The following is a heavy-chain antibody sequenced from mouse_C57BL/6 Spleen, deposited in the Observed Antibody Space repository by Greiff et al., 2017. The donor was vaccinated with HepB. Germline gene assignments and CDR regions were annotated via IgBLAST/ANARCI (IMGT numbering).Heavy chain of an antibody. D-gene: IGHD1-1*01. V-gene: IGHV1-39*01. CDR1: GSSFTDYN. J-gene: IGHJ3*01. CDR3: ARSITTVDAY. Sequence: EVQVVESGPALVKPGASVKISCKASGSSFTDYNMNWVKQSNGKSLEWIGVINPNYGTTSYNQKFKGKATLTVDQSSSTAYMQLKILTSEDSAVYYCARSITTVDAYWGQGTLVTVSA. CDR2: INPNYGTT.